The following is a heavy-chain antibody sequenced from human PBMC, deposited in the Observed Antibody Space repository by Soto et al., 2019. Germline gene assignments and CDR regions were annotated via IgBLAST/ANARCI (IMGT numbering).Heavy chain of an antibody. CDR1: GGSVSSGSYY. V-gene: IGHV4-61*01. CDR3: ALSRRVWFGP. CDR2: IYDSGST. J-gene: IGHJ5*02. Sequence: SDTLSLTCTVSGGSVSSGSYYWSWIRQPPGKGLEWIGYIYDSGSTKYNPSLKSRVTISIDTSKNQFFLKLSSVTAADAFVYYFALSRRVWFGPWGQGTLVTVSS.